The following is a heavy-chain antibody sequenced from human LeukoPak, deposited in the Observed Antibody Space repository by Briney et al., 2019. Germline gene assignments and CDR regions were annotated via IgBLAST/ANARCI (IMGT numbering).Heavy chain of an antibody. D-gene: IGHD3-22*01. J-gene: IGHJ4*02. V-gene: IGHV1-2*02. CDR1: GYTFTTYA. CDR2: INPNSGGT. Sequence: ASVKVSCKASGYTFTTYAMNWVRQAPGQGLEWMGWINPNSGGTNYAQKFQGRVTMTRDTSISTAYMELSRLRSDDTAVYYCAYYYYDSSGYYLDYWGQGTLVTVSS. CDR3: AYYYYDSSGYYLDY.